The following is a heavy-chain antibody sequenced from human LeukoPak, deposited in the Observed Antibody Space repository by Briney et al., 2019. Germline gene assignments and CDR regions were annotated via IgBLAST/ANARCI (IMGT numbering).Heavy chain of an antibody. CDR3: AKYDSSLRWFDP. J-gene: IGHJ5*02. V-gene: IGHV3-23*01. CDR1: GFTFSSYA. D-gene: IGHD3-22*01. CDR2: ISGSGGST. Sequence: PGGSLRLSCAASGFTFSSYAMSWVRQAPGKGLEWVSAISGSGGSTYYADSVKGRFTISRDNAKNSLYLQMNSLRAEDTAVYYCAKYDSSLRWFDPWGQGTLVTVSS.